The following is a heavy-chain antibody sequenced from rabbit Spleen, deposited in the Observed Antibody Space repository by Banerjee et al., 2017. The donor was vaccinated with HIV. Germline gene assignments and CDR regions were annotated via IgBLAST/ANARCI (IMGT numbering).Heavy chain of an antibody. CDR3: ARDKVYYSYGYAGYDYPYDWLDL. J-gene: IGHJ5*01. D-gene: IGHD6-1*01. V-gene: IGHV1S43*01. Sequence: QEQLEESGGGLVKPGGTLTLTCKASGIDFSSYYYMCWVRKAPGKGLELIACIDASTGTTWYASWVDGRFTISRSTSLATVDLKMTSLTAADTATYFCARDKVYYSYGYAGYDYPYDWLDLWGPGTLVTVS. CDR2: IDASTGTT. CDR1: GIDFSSYYY.